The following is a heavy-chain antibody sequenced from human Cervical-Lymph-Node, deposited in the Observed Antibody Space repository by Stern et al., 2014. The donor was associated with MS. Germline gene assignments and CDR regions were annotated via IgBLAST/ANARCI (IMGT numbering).Heavy chain of an antibody. CDR1: GGTFSSYA. D-gene: IGHD3-10*01. CDR3: ASSVGELTPEAV. J-gene: IGHJ6*02. V-gene: IGHV1-69*01. Sequence: VQLVESGAEVKKPGSSVRVSCKASGGTFSSYAISWVRQAPGHGLEWMGGIIPMFGTANYAQKFQGRFTITADVSTNTAYMEVSSLRSEDTAVYYCASSVGELTPEAVWGQGTTVTVFS. CDR2: IIPMFGTA.